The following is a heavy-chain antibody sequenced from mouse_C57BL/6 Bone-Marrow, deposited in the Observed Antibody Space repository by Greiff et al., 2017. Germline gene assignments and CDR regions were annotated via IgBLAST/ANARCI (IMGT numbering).Heavy chain of an antibody. V-gene: IGHV14-4*01. D-gene: IGHD1-1*01. CDR2: IDPENGDT. CDR3: TTLYYYGSMSYYFDY. J-gene: IGHJ2*01. CDR1: GFNIKDDY. Sequence: VQLQQSGAELVRPGASVKLSCTASGFNIKDDYMHWVKQRPEQGLEWIGWIDPENGDTEYASKFQGKATITADTSSTTAYLQLSSLTSEDTAAYYCTTLYYYGSMSYYFDYWGQGTTLTVS.